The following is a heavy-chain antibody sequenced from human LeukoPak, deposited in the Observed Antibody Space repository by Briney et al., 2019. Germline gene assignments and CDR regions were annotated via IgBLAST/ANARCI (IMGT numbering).Heavy chain of an antibody. V-gene: IGHV3-30*02. CDR2: IRYDGSNK. D-gene: IGHD3-22*01. CDR3: AKGGTYDSSGYYPFDY. Sequence: PGGSLRLSCAASGFTFSSNGMHWVRQAPGKGLQWVAFIRYDGSNKYYADSVKGRFTIPRDNSKNTLYLQMNSLRAEDTAVYYCAKGGTYDSSGYYPFDYWGQGTLVTVSS. J-gene: IGHJ4*02. CDR1: GFTFSSNG.